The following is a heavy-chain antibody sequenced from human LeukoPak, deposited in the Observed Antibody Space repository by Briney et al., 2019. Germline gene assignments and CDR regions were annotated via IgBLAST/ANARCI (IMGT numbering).Heavy chain of an antibody. Sequence: PGGSLRLSCAASGFTFSSYSMNWVRQAPGKGLEWISSISSSSSYIYYADSVKGRFTISRDNAKNSLYLQMNSLRAEDTAVYYCARDTPKPKGITIFGVVIMAYYGMDVWGRGTTVTVSS. CDR1: GFTFSSYS. V-gene: IGHV3-21*01. D-gene: IGHD3-3*01. CDR3: ARDTPKPKGITIFGVVIMAYYGMDV. CDR2: ISSSSSYI. J-gene: IGHJ6*02.